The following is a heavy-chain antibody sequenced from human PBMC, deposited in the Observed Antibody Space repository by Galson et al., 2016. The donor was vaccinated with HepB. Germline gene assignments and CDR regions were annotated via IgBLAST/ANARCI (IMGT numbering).Heavy chain of an antibody. D-gene: IGHD3-3*01. V-gene: IGHV4-61*01. J-gene: IGHJ4*02. CDR2: IYYSGST. CDR1: GGSVSSGSYY. CDR3: ARVSSGDFWSGSKYYFDY. Sequence: SETLSPTCTVSGGSVSSGSYYWSWIRQPPGKGLEWIGYIYYSGSTNSNPSLKSRVTISVDKSKNQFSLELSSVTAADTAVYYCARVSSGDFWSGSKYYFDYWGQGTLGTVSS.